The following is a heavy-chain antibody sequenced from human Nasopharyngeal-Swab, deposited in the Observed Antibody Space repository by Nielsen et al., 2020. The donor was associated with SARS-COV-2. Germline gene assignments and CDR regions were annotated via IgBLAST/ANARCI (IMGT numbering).Heavy chain of an antibody. CDR2: IKQDGSEK. D-gene: IGHD3-22*01. V-gene: IGHV3-7*01. CDR3: ARVPGGYDSSGYYFDQ. Sequence: GESLKISCAASAFTFSGYWMNWVRQAPGKGLEWVASIKQDGSEKYYVDSVKGRFTISGDNAKNSLYLQMNSLRVEDTAVYYCARVPGGYDSSGYYFDQWGQGTLVTVSS. CDR1: AFTFSGYW. J-gene: IGHJ4*02.